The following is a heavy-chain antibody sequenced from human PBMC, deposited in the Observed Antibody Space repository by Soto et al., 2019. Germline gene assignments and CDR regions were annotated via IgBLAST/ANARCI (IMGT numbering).Heavy chain of an antibody. CDR1: GYIFNNHA. J-gene: IGHJ5*02. CDR2: INAGNGNT. D-gene: IGHD6-19*01. CDR3: ARDQAGAGWYVDWFDP. Sequence: QGQLVQSGAEVKKPGASVKVSCKASGYIFNNHAIHWVRQAPGQRLEWMGWINAGNGNTKYSEHFEGKVTSXRXTXAXXVYMELSSLTSEDTAIYYCARDQAGAGWYVDWFDPWGQGSLVVVSS. V-gene: IGHV1-3*01.